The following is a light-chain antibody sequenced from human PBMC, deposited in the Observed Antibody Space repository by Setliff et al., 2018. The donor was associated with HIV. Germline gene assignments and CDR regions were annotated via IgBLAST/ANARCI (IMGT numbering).Light chain of an antibody. CDR3: SSYTSSTPLYV. Sequence: ALTQPASVSGSPGQSITISCTGTSSDVGGYNYVSWYQQHPGKAPKLMIYDVNNRPSGVSNRFSGSKSGNTASLTISGLQAEDEADYYCSSYTSSTPLYVFGAGTRSPS. J-gene: IGLJ1*01. CDR2: DVN. CDR1: SSDVGGYNY. V-gene: IGLV2-14*03.